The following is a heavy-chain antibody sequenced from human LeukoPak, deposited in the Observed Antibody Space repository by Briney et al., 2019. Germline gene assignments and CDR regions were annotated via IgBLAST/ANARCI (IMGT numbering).Heavy chain of an antibody. Sequence: PSETLSLTCTVSGGSIGTYYCSWIRQSPGKGLEWIGYIYVTGTRFNPYLQSRVTISVDRPRNQFFLKMSSVTAADTAVYYCARHIGGGIEDMDVWGKGTKVIVSS. D-gene: IGHD3-16*02. CDR1: GGSIGTYY. J-gene: IGHJ6*03. CDR2: IYVTGT. CDR3: ARHIGGGIEDMDV. V-gene: IGHV4-59*08.